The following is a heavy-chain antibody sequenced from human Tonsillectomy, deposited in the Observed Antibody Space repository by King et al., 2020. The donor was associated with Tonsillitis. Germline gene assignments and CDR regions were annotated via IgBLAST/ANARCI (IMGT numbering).Heavy chain of an antibody. CDR2: ISGSGGST. CDR3: AKDLFFRGYYDSSGYCGRGLYYYYGMDV. J-gene: IGHJ6*02. V-gene: IGHV3-23*04. CDR1: GFTFSSYA. D-gene: IGHD3-22*01. Sequence: VQLVESGGGLVQPGGSLRLSCAASGFTFSSYAMSWVRQAPGKGLEWGSAISGSGGSTYYADSVKGRFTISRDNSKNTLYLQMNSLRAEDTAVYYCAKDLFFRGYYDSSGYCGRGLYYYYGMDVWGQGTTVTVSS.